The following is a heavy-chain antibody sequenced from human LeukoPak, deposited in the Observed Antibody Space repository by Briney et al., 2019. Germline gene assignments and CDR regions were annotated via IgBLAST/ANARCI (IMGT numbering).Heavy chain of an antibody. CDR1: GFTFDDYG. Sequence: GGSLRLSCAASGFTFDDYGMSWVRQAPGKGLEWVSGINWNSGSTGYADSVKGRFTISRDNAKDSLYLQMNSLRAEDTALYYCARDNGYYYYYYMDVWGKGTTVTVSS. CDR2: INWNSGST. V-gene: IGHV3-20*04. CDR3: ARDNGYYYYYYMDV. J-gene: IGHJ6*03.